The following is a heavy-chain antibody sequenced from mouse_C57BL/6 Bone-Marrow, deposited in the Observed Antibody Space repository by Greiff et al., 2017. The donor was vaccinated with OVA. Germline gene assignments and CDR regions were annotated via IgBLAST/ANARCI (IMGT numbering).Heavy chain of an antibody. J-gene: IGHJ4*01. Sequence: QVQLQQPGAELVKPGASVKMSCKASGYTFTSYWITWVKQRPGQGLAWIGDIYPGSGSTNYNEKFKSKATLTVATSSSTAYMQLSSLTSEDSAVYYCARRGYSNYDYYAMDYWGQGTSVTVSS. CDR3: ARRGYSNYDYYAMDY. CDR2: IYPGSGST. CDR1: GYTFTSYW. V-gene: IGHV1-55*01. D-gene: IGHD2-5*01.